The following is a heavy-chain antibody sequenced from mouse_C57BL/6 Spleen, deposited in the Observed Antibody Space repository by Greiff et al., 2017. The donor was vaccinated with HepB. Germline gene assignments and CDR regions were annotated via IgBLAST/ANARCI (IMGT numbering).Heavy chain of an antibody. V-gene: IGHV1-26*01. Sequence: VQLQQSGPELVKPGASVKISCKASGYTFTDYYMNWVKQSHGKSLEWIGDINPNNGGTSYNQKFKGKATLTVDKSSSTAYMELRSLTSEDSAVYYCARVDDGYHPFAYWGQGTLVTVSA. D-gene: IGHD2-3*01. CDR3: ARVDDGYHPFAY. J-gene: IGHJ3*01. CDR2: INPNNGGT. CDR1: GYTFTDYY.